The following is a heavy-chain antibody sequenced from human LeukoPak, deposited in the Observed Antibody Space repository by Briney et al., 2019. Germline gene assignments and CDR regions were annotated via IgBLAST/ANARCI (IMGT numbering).Heavy chain of an antibody. CDR1: GFTFSSYW. J-gene: IGHJ6*03. CDR3: ASDLKSGSYSRYYYYMDV. CDR2: IKQDGSEK. V-gene: IGHV3-7*01. Sequence: GGSLRLSCAASGFTFSSYWMSWVSQAPGKGLEWVANIKQDGSEKYYVDSVKGRFTISRDNAKNSLYLQMNSLRAEDTAVYYCASDLKSGSYSRYYYYMDVWGKGTTVTVSS. D-gene: IGHD1-26*01.